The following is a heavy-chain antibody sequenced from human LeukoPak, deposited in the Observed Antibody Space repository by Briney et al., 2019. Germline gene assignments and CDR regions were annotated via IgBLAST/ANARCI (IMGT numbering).Heavy chain of an antibody. CDR3: ASYNIAAAGWFDP. J-gene: IGHJ5*02. CDR1: GGSISSYY. V-gene: IGHV4-59*08. D-gene: IGHD6-13*01. CDR2: IYYSGST. Sequence: PSETLSLTCTVSGGSISSYYWSWIRQPPGRGLEWIGYIYYSGSTNYNPSLKGRVTISVDTSKNQFSLKLSSVTAADTAVYYCASYNIAAAGWFDPWGQGTLVTVSS.